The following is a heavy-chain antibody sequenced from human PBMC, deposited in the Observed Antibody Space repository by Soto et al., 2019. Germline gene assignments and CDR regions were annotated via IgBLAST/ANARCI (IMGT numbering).Heavy chain of an antibody. J-gene: IGHJ4*02. Sequence: QVQLVPSGAEVKKPGASVKVACKASGYTFSDYGITWVRQAPGQGLEWVGWISAYNRDTKYAQKVQGRVTMTTDTSTSTAYVELRSLRSDDTAVYFCARDHTYYDNGGTTDYWGQGTLVTVSS. D-gene: IGHD3-22*01. V-gene: IGHV1-18*01. CDR1: GYTFSDYG. CDR2: ISAYNRDT. CDR3: ARDHTYYDNGGTTDY.